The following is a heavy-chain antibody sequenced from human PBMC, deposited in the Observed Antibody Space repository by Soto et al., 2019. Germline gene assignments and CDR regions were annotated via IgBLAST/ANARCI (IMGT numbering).Heavy chain of an antibody. V-gene: IGHV1-69*08. D-gene: IGHD3-10*01. CDR3: ARDRYGSGASDV. CDR2: IIPILGIA. J-gene: IGHJ6*04. CDR1: GGTFSSYT. Sequence: QVQLVQSGAEVKKPGSSVKVSCKASGGTFSSYTISWVRQAPGQGLEWMGRIIPILGIANYAQKFQGRVRMTADKSTSTAYMELSSLRSEDTAVYYCARDRYGSGASDVWGKGTTVTVSS.